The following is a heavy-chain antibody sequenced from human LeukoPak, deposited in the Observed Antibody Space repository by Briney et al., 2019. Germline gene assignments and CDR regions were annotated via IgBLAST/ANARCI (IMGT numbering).Heavy chain of an antibody. D-gene: IGHD2-8*01. CDR3: ARVGRYCTNGVCYFDY. CDR1: GYSISSGYY. CDR2: IYHSGST. Sequence: SETLSLTCTVSGYSISSGYYWGWTRQPPGKGLEWIGSIYHSGSTYYNPSLKSRVTISVDTSKNQFSLKLSSVTAADTAVYYCARVGRYCTNGVCYFDYWGQGTLVTVSS. V-gene: IGHV4-38-2*02. J-gene: IGHJ4*02.